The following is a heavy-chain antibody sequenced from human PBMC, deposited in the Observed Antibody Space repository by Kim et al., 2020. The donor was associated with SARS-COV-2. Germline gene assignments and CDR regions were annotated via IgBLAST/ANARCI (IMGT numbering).Heavy chain of an antibody. Sequence: SVKGRIPISRNNAKNSLYLQMNSLRAEDTAVYYCARTSLSGYSYGYERDYWGQGTLVTVSS. V-gene: IGHV3-11*06. J-gene: IGHJ4*02. D-gene: IGHD5-18*01. CDR3: ARTSLSGYSYGYERDY.